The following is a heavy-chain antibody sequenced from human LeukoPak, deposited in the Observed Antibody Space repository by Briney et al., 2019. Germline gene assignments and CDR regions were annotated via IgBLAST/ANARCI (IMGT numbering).Heavy chain of an antibody. CDR1: GYTFTGYY. V-gene: IGHV1-2*02. Sequence: ASVKVSCKASGYTFTGYYMHWVRQAPGQGLEWMGWINPNSGGTNYAQKFQGRVTMTRDTSISTAYMELSRLRSDDTAVYYCARVDGYSGYDNFDYWGQGTLVTVSS. D-gene: IGHD5-12*01. CDR3: ARVDGYSGYDNFDY. J-gene: IGHJ4*02. CDR2: INPNSGGT.